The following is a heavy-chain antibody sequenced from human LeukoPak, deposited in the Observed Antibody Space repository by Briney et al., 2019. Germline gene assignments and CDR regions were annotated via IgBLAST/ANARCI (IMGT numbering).Heavy chain of an antibody. CDR2: INNDGSST. Sequence: GGSLRLSCAASGFTVSGSWIHWVRQAPGKGLLWVSLINNDGSSTTYADPVKGRFTISRDNAKSTLYLQMNSLRVDDTAMYYCARAGPNWRIDYWGQGTLVTVSS. CDR3: ARAGPNWRIDY. CDR1: GFTVSGSW. V-gene: IGHV3-74*01. D-gene: IGHD2-8*01. J-gene: IGHJ4*02.